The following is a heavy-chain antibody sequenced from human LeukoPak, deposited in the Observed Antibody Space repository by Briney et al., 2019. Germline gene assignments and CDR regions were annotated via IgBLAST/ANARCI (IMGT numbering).Heavy chain of an antibody. V-gene: IGHV3-11*04. CDR3: AIVRGSYSVDY. Sequence: GGPLRLSCAASGFTFSDYYMSWIRQAPGKGLEWVSYISSSSGTTTHYADSVKGRFTISRDNAKNSLHLQMNSLRAEDTAVYYCAIVRGSYSVDYWGQGTLVTVSS. CDR2: ISSSSGTTT. CDR1: GFTFSDYY. D-gene: IGHD1-26*01. J-gene: IGHJ4*02.